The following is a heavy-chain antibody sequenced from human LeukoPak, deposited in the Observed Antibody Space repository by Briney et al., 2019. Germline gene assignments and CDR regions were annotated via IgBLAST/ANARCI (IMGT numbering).Heavy chain of an antibody. D-gene: IGHD3-22*01. CDR1: GFTFSSYG. J-gene: IGHJ4*02. CDR3: AKDPSITMIVVAYSAPDY. Sequence: GGSLRLSCAASGFTFSSYGMHWVRQAPGKGLEWVAVISYDGSNKYYADSVKGRFTISRDNSKNTLYLQMNSLRAEDTAVYYCAKDPSITMIVVAYSAPDYWGQGTLVTVSS. V-gene: IGHV3-30*18. CDR2: ISYDGSNK.